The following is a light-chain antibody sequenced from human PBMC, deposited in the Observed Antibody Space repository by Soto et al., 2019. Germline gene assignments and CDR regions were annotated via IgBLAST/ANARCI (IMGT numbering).Light chain of an antibody. CDR1: QSASNN. J-gene: IGKJ4*01. V-gene: IGKV3D-15*01. Sequence: EIVMTQSPVTLSVSPGERATLSCRASQSASNNLAWDQQKPGQAPRLLIYGASTRATGIPARFSGSGSGTDFTLTISSLQSEDFAVYYCQQYNNWPPLTFGGGTKVEIK. CDR2: GAS. CDR3: QQYNNWPPLT.